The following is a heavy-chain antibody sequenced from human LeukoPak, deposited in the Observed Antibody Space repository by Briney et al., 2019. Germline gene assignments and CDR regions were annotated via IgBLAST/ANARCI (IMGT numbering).Heavy chain of an antibody. CDR2: IYYSGST. Sequence: SETLSLTCTVSGGSISSYYWSWIRQPPGKGLEWIGYIYYSGSTNYNPSLKNRVTISVDTSKNQFSLKLSSVTAADTAVYYCARGHVDTAWTYYYYYMDVWGKGTTVTVSS. D-gene: IGHD5-18*01. CDR3: ARGHVDTAWTYYYYYMDV. CDR1: GGSISSYY. V-gene: IGHV4-59*01. J-gene: IGHJ6*03.